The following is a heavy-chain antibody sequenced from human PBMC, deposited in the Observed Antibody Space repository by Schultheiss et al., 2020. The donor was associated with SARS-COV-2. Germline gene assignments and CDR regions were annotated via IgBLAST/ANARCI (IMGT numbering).Heavy chain of an antibody. CDR3: AKARLRWNLFDY. CDR2: IYSGGST. CDR1: GFTFSSYA. Sequence: GGSLRLSCAASGFTFSSYAMSWVRQAPGKGLVWVSVIYSGGSTYYADSVKGRFTISRDNSKNTLYLQMNSLRAEDTAVYYCAKARLRWNLFDYWGQGTLVTVSS. V-gene: IGHV3-53*01. J-gene: IGHJ4*02. D-gene: IGHD4-23*01.